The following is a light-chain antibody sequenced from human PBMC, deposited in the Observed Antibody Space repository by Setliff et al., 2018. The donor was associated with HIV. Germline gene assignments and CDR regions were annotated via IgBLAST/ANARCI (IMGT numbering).Light chain of an antibody. J-gene: IGLJ1*01. CDR1: SSDVGNYNR. CDR2: EVR. V-gene: IGLV2-18*02. CDR3: SSYTSSSTL. Sequence: QSVLTQPPSVSGSPGQSVTISCTGTSSDVGNYNRVSWYQQPPGAAPKLIIYEVRNRPSGVPDRFSGSKSGNTASLTISGLQAEDEALYFCSSYTSSSTLFGTGTKV.